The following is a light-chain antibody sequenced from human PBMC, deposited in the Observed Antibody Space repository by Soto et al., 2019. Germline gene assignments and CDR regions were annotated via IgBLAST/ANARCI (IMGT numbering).Light chain of an antibody. Sequence: DIQMTQSPSYVSASVGDTVTITCRASQDISSWLSWYQQKPGKAPKLLIYTSFNLNSGVPSRFSGSRSGTEFNFTISSLRPEDFATYYCQQADTFPYTFSQGTKVDIK. V-gene: IGKV1-12*01. J-gene: IGKJ2*01. CDR3: QQADTFPYT. CDR2: TSF. CDR1: QDISSW.